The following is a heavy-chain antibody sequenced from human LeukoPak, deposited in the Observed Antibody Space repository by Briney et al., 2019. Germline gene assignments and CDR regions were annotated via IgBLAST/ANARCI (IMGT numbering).Heavy chain of an antibody. CDR2: ISSSSSYI. CDR3: ANEKWLGGYYFDY. CDR1: GFTFSAYS. V-gene: IGHV3-21*01. J-gene: IGHJ4*02. Sequence: GGSLRLSCAASGFTFSAYSLNWVRQAPGKGLEWVSSISSSSSYIYYADSVKGRFTISRDNAKNSLYLQMNSLRAEDTAVYYCANEKWLGGYYFDYWGQGTLVTVSS. D-gene: IGHD6-19*01.